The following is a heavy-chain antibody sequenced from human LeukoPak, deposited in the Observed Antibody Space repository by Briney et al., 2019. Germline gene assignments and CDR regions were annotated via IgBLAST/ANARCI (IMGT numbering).Heavy chain of an antibody. Sequence: GGSLRLSCAVSGFTFSSYAMHWVRQAPGKGLEWVAVISYDGSNKYYADSVKGRFTISRDNSKNTPYLQMNSLRAEDTAVYYCAREQLFTHGFDPWGQGTLVTVSS. V-gene: IGHV3-30*04. CDR1: GFTFSSYA. CDR3: AREQLFTHGFDP. J-gene: IGHJ5*02. D-gene: IGHD3-10*01. CDR2: ISYDGSNK.